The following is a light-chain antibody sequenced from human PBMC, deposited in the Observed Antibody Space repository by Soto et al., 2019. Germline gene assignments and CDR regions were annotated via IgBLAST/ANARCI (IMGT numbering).Light chain of an antibody. V-gene: IGLV2-11*01. J-gene: IGLJ2*01. CDR2: DVN. CDR3: CSYGGNYNVL. CDR1: SSDVGAYNY. Sequence: QSALTQPRSVSGSPGQSVTISCTGSSSDVGAYNYVSWYQHHPGTVPKLMIFDVNKRPSGVPDRFSGSKSGNTASLTISGLQAEDETDYYCCSYGGNYNVLFGGGTQLTVL.